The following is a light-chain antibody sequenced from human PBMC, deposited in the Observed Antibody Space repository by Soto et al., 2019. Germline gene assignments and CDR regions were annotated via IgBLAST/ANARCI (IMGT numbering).Light chain of an antibody. CDR1: NSNIGSNT. Sequence: QSVLTQPPSASGTPGQRVTISCSGSNSNIGSNTVNWYQQLPGTAPKLLIYYDNLRPSGVPDRISGSKSGTSASLAISGLQSDDEADYYCAAWDDRLDVYVFGTGTKVTVL. CDR2: YDN. J-gene: IGLJ1*01. CDR3: AAWDDRLDVYV. V-gene: IGLV1-44*01.